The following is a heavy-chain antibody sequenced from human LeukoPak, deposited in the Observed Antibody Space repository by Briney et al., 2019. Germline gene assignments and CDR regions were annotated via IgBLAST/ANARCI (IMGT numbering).Heavy chain of an antibody. CDR3: ARVTASRTPGAMDV. CDR1: GFTVSSNY. Sequence: GGSLRLSCAASGFTVSSNYMSWVRQAPGKGLEWVSVIYSGGSTYYADSVKGRFTISRDNAKNSVYLQLNSLRVEDTAVYYCARVTASRTPGAMDVWGRGTTITVFS. V-gene: IGHV3-53*01. D-gene: IGHD5/OR15-5a*01. J-gene: IGHJ6*04. CDR2: IYSGGST.